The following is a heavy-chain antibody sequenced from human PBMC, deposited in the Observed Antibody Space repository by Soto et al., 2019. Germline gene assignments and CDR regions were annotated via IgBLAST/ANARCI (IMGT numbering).Heavy chain of an antibody. J-gene: IGHJ4*02. Sequence: EVQLLESGGGLVQPGGSLRLSCAASGFTFSSYAMSWVRQAPGKGLEWVSAISGSGGSTYYADSVKGRFTISRDNSKNTLYLQMNSLRAEDTAVYYCAKDPTRNTVVVVAAPFDYWGQGTLVTVSS. CDR3: AKDPTRNTVVVVAAPFDY. CDR2: ISGSGGST. D-gene: IGHD2-15*01. V-gene: IGHV3-23*01. CDR1: GFTFSSYA.